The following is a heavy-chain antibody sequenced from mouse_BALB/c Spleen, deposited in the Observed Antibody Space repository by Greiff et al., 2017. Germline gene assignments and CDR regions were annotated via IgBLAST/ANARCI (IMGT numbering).Heavy chain of an antibody. D-gene: IGHD2-10*01. CDR2: ISNLAYSI. Sequence: EVKVEESGGGLVQPGGSRKLSCAASGFTFSDYGMAWVRQAPGKGPEWVAFISNLAYSIYYADTVTGRFTISRENAKNTLYLEMSSLRSEDTAMYYCARPTRYWYFDVWGAGTTVTVSS. J-gene: IGHJ1*01. V-gene: IGHV5-15*02. CDR3: ARPTRYWYFDV. CDR1: GFTFSDYG.